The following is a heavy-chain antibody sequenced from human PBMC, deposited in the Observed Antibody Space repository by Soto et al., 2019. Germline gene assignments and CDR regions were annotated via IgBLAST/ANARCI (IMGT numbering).Heavy chain of an antibody. CDR3: ATGQPDIVVVVAAPGVNWFDP. CDR2: FDPEDGET. Sequence: EASVKVSCKVSGYTLTELSMHWVRQAPGKGLEWMGGFDPEDGETIYAQKFQGRVTMTEDTSTDTAYMELSSLRSEDTAVYYCATGQPDIVVVVAAPGVNWFDPWGQGTLVTVSS. CDR1: GYTLTELS. V-gene: IGHV1-24*01. J-gene: IGHJ5*02. D-gene: IGHD2-15*01.